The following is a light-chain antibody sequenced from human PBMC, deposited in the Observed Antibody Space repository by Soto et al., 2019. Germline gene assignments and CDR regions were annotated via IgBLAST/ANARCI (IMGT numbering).Light chain of an antibody. V-gene: IGLV2-8*01. CDR2: EVN. CDR3: QSFDTNLNAVV. CDR1: SSDVGGYNY. J-gene: IGLJ2*01. Sequence: QSALTQPPSASGSPGQSVAISCTGTSSDVGGYNYVSWYQQHPGKAPKLMIYEVNKRPSGVPGRFSGSKSGASASLAITGLLPEDEADFFCQSFDTNLNAVVFGGGTKLTVL.